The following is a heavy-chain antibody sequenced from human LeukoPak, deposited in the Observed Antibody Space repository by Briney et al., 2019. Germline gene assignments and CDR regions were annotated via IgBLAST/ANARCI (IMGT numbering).Heavy chain of an antibody. Sequence: SVKVSCKASGGTFSSHAISWVRQAPGQGLEWMGGIIPIFGTANYAQKFQGRVTITADESTSTAYMELSSLRSEDTAVYYCASGKYYYGSGSYPYGGYYFDYWGQGTLVTVSS. D-gene: IGHD3-10*01. CDR1: GGTFSSHA. CDR3: ASGKYYYGSGSYPYGGYYFDY. CDR2: IIPIFGTA. V-gene: IGHV1-69*01. J-gene: IGHJ4*02.